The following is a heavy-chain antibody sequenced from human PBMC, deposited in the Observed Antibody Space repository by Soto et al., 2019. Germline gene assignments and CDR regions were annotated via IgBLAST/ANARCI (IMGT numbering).Heavy chain of an antibody. J-gene: IGHJ4*02. D-gene: IGHD5-18*01. CDR1: GFTFSSYA. CDR3: AKHKGYNYGIDY. V-gene: IGHV3-23*01. Sequence: PGGSLRLSCTASGFTFSSYAMSWVRQAPGKGLEWVSGISAAYSTYYADSVKGRFTISRDNSKSTLYLQMNSLRAEDTALYYCAKHKGYNYGIDYWGQGTLVTASS. CDR2: ISAAYST.